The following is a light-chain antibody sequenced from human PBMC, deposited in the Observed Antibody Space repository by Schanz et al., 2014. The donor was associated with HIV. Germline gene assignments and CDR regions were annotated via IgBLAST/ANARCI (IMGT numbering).Light chain of an antibody. CDR3: TSYAGSNNVV. CDR1: DSNPGSSA. J-gene: IGLJ2*01. Sequence: QSVLTQPPSASGTPGQSVTISCSGSDSNPGSSAVYWFQQLPGTAPKLLIYRNNQRPSGVPDRFSGSKSGTSASLAISGLRSEDEADYYCTSYAGSNNVVFGGGTKLTVL. V-gene: IGLV1-47*01. CDR2: RNN.